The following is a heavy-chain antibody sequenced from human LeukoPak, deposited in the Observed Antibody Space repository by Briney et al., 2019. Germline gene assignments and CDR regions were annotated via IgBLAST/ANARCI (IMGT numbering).Heavy chain of an antibody. Sequence: SETLSLTCTVSGGSISSYYWSWIRQPPGKGLKWIGYIYYSGSTNYNPSLKSRVTISVDTSKNQFSLKLSSVTAADTAVYYCARAKFGDWFDPWGQGTLVTVSS. CDR3: ARAKFGDWFDP. D-gene: IGHD3-16*01. V-gene: IGHV4-59*01. CDR1: GGSISSYY. J-gene: IGHJ5*02. CDR2: IYYSGST.